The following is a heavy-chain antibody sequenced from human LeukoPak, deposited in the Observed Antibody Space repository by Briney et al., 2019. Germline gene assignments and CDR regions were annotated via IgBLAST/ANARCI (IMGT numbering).Heavy chain of an antibody. J-gene: IGHJ4*02. CDR3: VKALWDCSSTSCSPTFDY. D-gene: IGHD2-2*01. CDR1: GFTFSSYA. Sequence: GGALRLSCSASGFTFSSYAMHWVRQAPGKGLGYVSAISSNGGSTYYADSVKGRFTISRDNSKNTLYLQMSSLRAEDTAVYYCVKALWDCSSTSCSPTFDYWGQGTLVTVSS. CDR2: ISSNGGST. V-gene: IGHV3-64D*06.